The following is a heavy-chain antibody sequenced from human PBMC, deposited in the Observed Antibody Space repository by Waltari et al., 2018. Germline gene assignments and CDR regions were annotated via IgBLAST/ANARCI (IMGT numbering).Heavy chain of an antibody. CDR2: IIPIFDTT. CDR3: ARGSYGSMDFHH. J-gene: IGHJ1*01. D-gene: IGHD5-18*01. V-gene: IGHV1-69*08. CDR1: GCNFGSYA. Sequence: QVQLVQSGAEVKKPGSSVKVSCQASGCNFGSYAISWVRQAPGQGLEWMGRIIPIFDTTNYAQKFQGRVTITADKSTITAYMELSSLRSEDTAVYYCARGSYGSMDFHHWGQGTLVTVSP.